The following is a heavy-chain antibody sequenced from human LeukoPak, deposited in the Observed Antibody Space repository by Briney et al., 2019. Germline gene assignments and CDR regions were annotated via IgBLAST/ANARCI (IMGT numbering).Heavy chain of an antibody. D-gene: IGHD1-7*01. J-gene: IGHJ6*03. V-gene: IGHV1-2*02. CDR1: GYTFTGYY. CDR2: INPNSGGT. CDR3: ARNPSITGTTENYYYYYMDV. Sequence: ASVKVSCKASGYTFTGYYMHWVRQAPGQGLEWMGWINPNSGGTNYAQKFQGRVTMTRDTSISTAYMEQCRLRSDDTAVYYCARNPSITGTTENYYYYYMDVWGKGTTVTASS.